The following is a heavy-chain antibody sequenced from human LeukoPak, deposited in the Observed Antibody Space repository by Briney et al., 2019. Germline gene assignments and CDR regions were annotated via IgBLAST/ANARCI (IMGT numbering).Heavy chain of an antibody. CDR1: GYTLSIFY. V-gene: IGHV1-46*01. Sequence: GASVKVSCKASGYTLSIFYMSWVRQAPGQGLEWMGIINPSGGGTSFAQKFQGRVTMTRDTSTSTVYMELSSLRSEGTAVYYCARGLYYFDSWGQGTLVTVSS. J-gene: IGHJ4*02. CDR2: INPSGGGT. CDR3: ARGLYYFDS.